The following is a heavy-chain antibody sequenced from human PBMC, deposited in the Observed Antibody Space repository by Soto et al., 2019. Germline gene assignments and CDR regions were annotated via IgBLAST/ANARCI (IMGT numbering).Heavy chain of an antibody. Sequence: GSGPTLVNPTQTLTLTCSFSGFSPTTGVGVGWIRQPPGKALEWLAIIYWNDEKLCNPSLKTRLTITKDTSKNQVVLTVTDMDPVDTATYYCAHRVNMARGPYNYFGPWGQGTLVTVSS. J-gene: IGHJ5*02. CDR2: IYWNDEK. V-gene: IGHV2-5*01. D-gene: IGHD3-10*01. CDR1: GFSPTTGVG. CDR3: AHRVNMARGPYNYFGP.